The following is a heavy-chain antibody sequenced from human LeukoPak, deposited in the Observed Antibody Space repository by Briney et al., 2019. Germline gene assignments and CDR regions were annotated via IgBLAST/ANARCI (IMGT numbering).Heavy chain of an antibody. V-gene: IGHV3-23*01. D-gene: IGHD1-26*01. CDR1: GFTFSSYA. Sequence: PGGSLRLSCAASGFTFSSYAMNWVRQAPGKGLEWVSGISGSGGSTYYADSVKGRFTISRDNSKNTLYLQMNSLRAEDTAVYYCAKGSSTRSGSYYSDYWGQGTLVTVSS. CDR2: ISGSGGST. CDR3: AKGSSTRSGSYYSDY. J-gene: IGHJ4*02.